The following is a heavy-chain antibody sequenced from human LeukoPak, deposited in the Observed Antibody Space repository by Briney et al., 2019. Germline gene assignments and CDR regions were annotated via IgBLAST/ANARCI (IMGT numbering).Heavy chain of an antibody. J-gene: IGHJ4*02. D-gene: IGHD2-15*01. CDR1: GYTFTGYH. Sequence: ASVKVSCKASGYTFTGYHMHWVRQAPGQGLEWMGWINPNSGATNKAQKFQGRVTMTRDTSISTAYMELSRLRSDDAAVYYCARLLCSGGSCYSDYWGQGTPVTVSS. CDR3: ARLLCSGGSCYSDY. V-gene: IGHV1-2*02. CDR2: INPNSGAT.